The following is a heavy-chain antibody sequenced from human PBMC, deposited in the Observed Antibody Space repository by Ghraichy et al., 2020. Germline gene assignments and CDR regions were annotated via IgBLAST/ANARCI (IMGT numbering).Heavy chain of an antibody. D-gene: IGHD5-24*01. CDR3: ARGVGRWLQPKAAHFDY. J-gene: IGHJ4*02. Sequence: GESLNISCAASGFTFSSYSMNWVRQAPGKGLEWVSSISSSSSYIYYADSVKGRFTISRDNAKNSLYLQMNSLRAEDMAVYYCARGVGRWLQPKAAHFDYWGQGTLVTVSS. V-gene: IGHV3-21*01. CDR2: ISSSSSYI. CDR1: GFTFSSYS.